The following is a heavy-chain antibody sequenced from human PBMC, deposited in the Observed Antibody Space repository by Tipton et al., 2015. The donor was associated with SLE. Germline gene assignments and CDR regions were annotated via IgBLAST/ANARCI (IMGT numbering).Heavy chain of an antibody. CDR1: GFTFSSYS. J-gene: IGHJ4*02. V-gene: IGHV3-21*04. D-gene: IGHD6-19*01. CDR3: ARGPRGWKFDS. Sequence: SLRLSCAASGFTFSSYSMNWVRQAPGKGLEWVSSISSSSSYIYYADSVKGRFTISRDNAKNSLYLQRNSLRVDDTAVYYCARGPRGWKFDSCGRGTLVTVSS. CDR2: ISSSSSYI.